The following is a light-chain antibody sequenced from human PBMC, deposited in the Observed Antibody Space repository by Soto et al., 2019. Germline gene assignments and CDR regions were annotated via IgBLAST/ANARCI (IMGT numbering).Light chain of an antibody. V-gene: IGKV3-20*01. Sequence: EIVFTQSPGTLSLSPGERATLSCRASQSVSSSYLAWYQQKPGQAPRLRIYGASSRATGIPDRFSGSGSGTDFTLTISRLEPEDFAVYYCQQYGSSLWTFGQGTKVDIK. J-gene: IGKJ1*01. CDR1: QSVSSSY. CDR2: GAS. CDR3: QQYGSSLWT.